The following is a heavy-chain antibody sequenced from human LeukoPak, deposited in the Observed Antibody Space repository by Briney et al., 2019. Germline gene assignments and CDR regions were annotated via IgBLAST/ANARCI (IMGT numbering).Heavy chain of an antibody. CDR3: AREGVIVATIGVGDAFDI. V-gene: IGHV1-2*02. CDR2: INPNSGGT. D-gene: IGHD5-12*01. Sequence: GASVKVSCKASGYTFTGYYMHWVRQAPGQGLEWMGWINPNSGGTNYAQKFQGRVTMTRGTSISTAYMELSRLRSDDTAVYYCAREGVIVATIGVGDAFDIWGQGTMVTVSS. J-gene: IGHJ3*02. CDR1: GYTFTGYY.